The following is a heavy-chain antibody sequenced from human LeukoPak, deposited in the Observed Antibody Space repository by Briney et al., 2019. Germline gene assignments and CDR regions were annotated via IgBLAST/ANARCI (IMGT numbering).Heavy chain of an antibody. V-gene: IGHV4-34*01. CDR1: GGSFSGYY. CDR3: ARGFSGGYFQH. D-gene: IGHD4-23*01. Sequence: PSETLSLTCAVYGGSFSGYYWSWIRQPPGKGLEWIGEINHSGSTNYNPSLKSRVTISVDTSKNQFSLKLSSVTAADTAVYYCARGFSGGYFQHWGQGTLVTVSS. CDR2: INHSGST. J-gene: IGHJ1*01.